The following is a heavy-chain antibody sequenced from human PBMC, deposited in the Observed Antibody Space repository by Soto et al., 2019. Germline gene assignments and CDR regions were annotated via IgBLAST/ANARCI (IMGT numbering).Heavy chain of an antibody. J-gene: IGHJ5*02. Sequence: SETLSLTCTVSGGSISSYYWSWIRQPPGEGLEWIGYIYYSGSTNYNPSLKSRVTISVDTSKNQFSLKLSFVTAADTAVYYCARSYGDYYLNWFDPWGQGTLVTVSS. CDR3: ARSYGDYYLNWFDP. CDR2: IYYSGST. D-gene: IGHD4-17*01. CDR1: GGSISSYY. V-gene: IGHV4-59*01.